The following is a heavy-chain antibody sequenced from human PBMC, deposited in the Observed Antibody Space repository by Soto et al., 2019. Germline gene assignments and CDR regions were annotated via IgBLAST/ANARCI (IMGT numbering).Heavy chain of an antibody. CDR1: GFTFSSYS. V-gene: IGHV3-21*01. Sequence: NPGGSLRLSCAASGFTFSSYSMNWVRQAPGKGLEWVSSISSSSSYIYYADSVKGRFTISRDNAKNSLYLQMNSLRAEDTAVYYCARAPEEQLPPVWYYFDYWGQGTLVTVSS. D-gene: IGHD6-6*01. CDR3: ARAPEEQLPPVWYYFDY. CDR2: ISSSSSYI. J-gene: IGHJ4*02.